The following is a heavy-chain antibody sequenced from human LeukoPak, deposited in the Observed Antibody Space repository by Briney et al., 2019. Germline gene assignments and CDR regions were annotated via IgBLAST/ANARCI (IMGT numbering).Heavy chain of an antibody. D-gene: IGHD2-2*02. CDR3: VRGDIVVIPAAINYYYYYYMDV. V-gene: IGHV1-8*01. Sequence: GASVKVSCKASGYTFTSYDINWVRQATGQGLEWMGWMNPNSGNTGYAQKFQGRVTMTRNTSISTAYMELSSLRSEDTAVYYCVRGDIVVIPAAINYYYYYYMDVWGKGTTVTVSS. CDR2: MNPNSGNT. CDR1: GYTFTSYD. J-gene: IGHJ6*03.